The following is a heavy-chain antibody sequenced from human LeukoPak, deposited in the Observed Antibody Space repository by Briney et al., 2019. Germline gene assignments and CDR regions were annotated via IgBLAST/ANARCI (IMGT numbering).Heavy chain of an antibody. CDR1: GFSFSGHW. Sequence: GGSLRLSCAASGFSFSGHWMHWARQRPGKGLVWVSRISPTGSTTSYADSVKGRFTVSRDNAKNTLYLQVNNLRAEDTAVYYCARGPSSNWSGLDFWGQGTLLTVSS. V-gene: IGHV3-74*01. D-gene: IGHD6-13*01. CDR3: ARGPSSNWSGLDF. CDR2: ISPTGSTT. J-gene: IGHJ4*02.